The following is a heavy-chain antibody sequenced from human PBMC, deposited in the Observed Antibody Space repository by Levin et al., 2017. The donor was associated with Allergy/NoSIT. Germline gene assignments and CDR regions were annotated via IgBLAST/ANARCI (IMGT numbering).Heavy chain of an antibody. CDR1: GYTFTDYY. J-gene: IGHJ4*02. D-gene: IGHD1-7*01. CDR3: ARDGALSGTTVFFDY. V-gene: IGHV1-2*02. Sequence: RAGGSLRLSCKASGYTFTDYYMYWVRQAPRQGLEWMGWINPKSGGTKYAQKFQGRVTMTRDTSISITYMELGRLTSDDTAVYYCARDGALSGTTVFFDYWGQGTLVTVAS. CDR2: INPKSGGT.